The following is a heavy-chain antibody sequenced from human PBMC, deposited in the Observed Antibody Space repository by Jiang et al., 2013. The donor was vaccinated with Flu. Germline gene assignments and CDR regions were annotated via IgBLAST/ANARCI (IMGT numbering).Heavy chain of an antibody. CDR2: IYTSGNT. V-gene: IGHV4-61*02. J-gene: IGHJ4*02. D-gene: IGHD4-17*01. CDR1: DGSISSGDYY. Sequence: GLVKPSQTLSLTCTVSDGSISSGDYYWSWVRQPAGKGLEWIGRIYTSGNTNYNPSLKGRLTMSVDTSKNQFSLKLSSVTAADTAVYYCARTRDYPTRFDYWGQGTLVTVSS. CDR3: ARTRDYPTRFDY.